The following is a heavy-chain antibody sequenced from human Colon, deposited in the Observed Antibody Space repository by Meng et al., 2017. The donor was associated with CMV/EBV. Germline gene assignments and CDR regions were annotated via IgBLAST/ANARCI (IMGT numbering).Heavy chain of an antibody. CDR3: IWHTTTSCYFDL. D-gene: IGHD2-2*01. J-gene: IGHJ4*03. V-gene: IGHV3-15*01. CDR2: FKTNTGAGTM. CDR1: GLTLIDAW. Sequence: GLTLIDAWMSWVRQAPGKGLEWVGRFKTNTGAGTMDYAAPVKGGFTISREISKNTLYLQMDSLKTEDTGMYYCIWHTTTSCYFDLWGPGTLVTVSS.